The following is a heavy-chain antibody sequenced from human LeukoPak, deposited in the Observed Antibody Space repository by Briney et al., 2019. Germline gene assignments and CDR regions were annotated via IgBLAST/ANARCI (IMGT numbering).Heavy chain of an antibody. Sequence: SETLSLTCTVSGGSISSYYWSWIRQPPGKGLEWIGDIYYSGSTNYNPSLKSLVTISVDTSKNQCSLKLSSVTAAATAVYYCARDRGRVDTAMTFDYWGQGTLVTVSS. CDR2: IYYSGST. CDR1: GGSISSYY. J-gene: IGHJ4*02. CDR3: ARDRGRVDTAMTFDY. D-gene: IGHD5-18*01. V-gene: IGHV4-59*01.